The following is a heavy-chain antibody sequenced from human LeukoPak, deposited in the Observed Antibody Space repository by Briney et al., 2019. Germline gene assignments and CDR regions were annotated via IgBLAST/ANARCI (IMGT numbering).Heavy chain of an antibody. V-gene: IGHV3-23*01. D-gene: IGHD6-19*01. CDR1: GFKFYSHV. CDR3: AKTTTGYSSGRYPGWPVDY. J-gene: IGHJ4*02. CDR2: ISGCGGST. Sequence: GSLRLFCCTSGFKFYSHVIYWGRQAPGEGLEWVSGISGCGGSTYFADSVKGRFTISRDNSKNTVYLQMNSLRAEDTAVYYCAKTTTGYSSGRYPGWPVDYWGQGTLVTVSS.